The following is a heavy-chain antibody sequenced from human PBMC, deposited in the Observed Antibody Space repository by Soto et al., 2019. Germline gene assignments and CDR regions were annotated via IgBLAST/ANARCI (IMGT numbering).Heavy chain of an antibody. V-gene: IGHV4-59*01. Sequence: PSETLSLTCTVSGDSIRHYYWSWIRQPPGKGLEYIGYIFYSGSTNYNPSLKSRVAISVDTSRNQFALKLRSVTAADTATYYCARIKRGYSYGSIIDFWGRGTLVTVS. D-gene: IGHD5-18*01. CDR1: GDSIRHYY. CDR2: IFYSGST. J-gene: IGHJ4*01. CDR3: ARIKRGYSYGSIIDF.